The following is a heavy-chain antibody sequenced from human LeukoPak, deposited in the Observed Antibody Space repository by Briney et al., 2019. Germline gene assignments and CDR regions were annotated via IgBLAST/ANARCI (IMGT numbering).Heavy chain of an antibody. Sequence: GGSLRLPCAVSGFTFSRYSMNWVRRAPGKGLEWVSYISESSSTKYYADSVKGRFTISRDNAQNSLFLQMSSLRAEDTAVYYCARVATSLARDDYWGQGTLVTVSS. CDR3: ARVATSLARDDY. V-gene: IGHV3-48*01. J-gene: IGHJ4*02. CDR2: ISESSSTK. CDR1: GFTFSRYS.